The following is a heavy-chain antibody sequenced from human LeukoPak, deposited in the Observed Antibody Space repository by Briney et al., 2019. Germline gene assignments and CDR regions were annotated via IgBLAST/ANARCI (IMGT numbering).Heavy chain of an antibody. Sequence: ASVKVSCKASGYTFTGYYMHWVRQAPGQGLEWMGWINPNSGGTNYAQKFQGRVTMTRDTSISTAYMELSRLRSDDTAVYYCARDLYDFWQGLLLDYWGQGTLATVSS. V-gene: IGHV1-2*02. CDR2: INPNSGGT. J-gene: IGHJ4*02. CDR3: ARDLYDFWQGLLLDY. CDR1: GYTFTGYY. D-gene: IGHD3-3*01.